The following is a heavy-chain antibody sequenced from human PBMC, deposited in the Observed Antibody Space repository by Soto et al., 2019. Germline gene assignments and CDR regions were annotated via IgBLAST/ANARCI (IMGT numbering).Heavy chain of an antibody. CDR1: GYTFTGYY. J-gene: IGHJ6*02. CDR3: AIGYCSSTSCYNNCYYGMDV. CDR2: INPNSGGT. V-gene: IGHV1-2*02. D-gene: IGHD2-2*02. Sequence: ASVKVSCKASGYTFTGYYMHWVRQAPGQGLEWMGWINPNSGGTNYAQKFQGRVTMTRDTSISTAYMELSRLRSDDTAVYYCAIGYCSSTSCYNNCYYGMDVWGQGTTVTVSS.